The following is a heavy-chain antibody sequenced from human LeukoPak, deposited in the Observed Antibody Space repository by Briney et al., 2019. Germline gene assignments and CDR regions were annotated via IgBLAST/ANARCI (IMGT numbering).Heavy chain of an antibody. D-gene: IGHD6-13*01. V-gene: IGHV3-23*01. CDR1: GFTFSSHG. Sequence: PGGSLRLSCAASGFTFSSHGMNWVRQAPGKGLEWVSGISPSGGITYYTDSVKGRFTISRDNSKNTQSLQMNSLRAEDTAVYYCARDLGSSWYDYWGQGTLVTVSS. CDR2: ISPSGGIT. CDR3: ARDLGSSWYDY. J-gene: IGHJ4*02.